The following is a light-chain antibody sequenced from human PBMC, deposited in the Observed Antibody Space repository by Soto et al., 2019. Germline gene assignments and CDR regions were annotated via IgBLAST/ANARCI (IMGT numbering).Light chain of an antibody. CDR1: SSDVGGYNY. CDR3: SSYAGTKTLV. J-gene: IGLJ2*01. Sequence: QSALTQPRSVSGSPGQSVTISCTGTSSDVGGYNYVSWYQQHPGKAPKLMIYDVSKRPSGVPDRFSGSKSGNTASLTVSGLQAEDEAHYYCSSYAGTKTLVFGGGTKLTVL. V-gene: IGLV2-11*01. CDR2: DVS.